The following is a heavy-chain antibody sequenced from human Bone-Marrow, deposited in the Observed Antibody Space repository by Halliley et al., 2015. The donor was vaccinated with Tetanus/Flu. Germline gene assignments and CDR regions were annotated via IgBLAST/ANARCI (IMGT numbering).Heavy chain of an antibody. CDR1: GFTFNIYG. J-gene: IGHJ4*02. CDR2: VSYDGGNK. Sequence: SLRLSCAASGFTFNIYGIHWVRQAPGKGLEWVAFVSYDGGNKYYTDSVRGRFSISRDNSKNTLFMQMNSLRADDTAVYYCVKDGGSSGWYWSFDYWGQGTLVTVSS. D-gene: IGHD6-19*01. V-gene: IGHV3-30*18. CDR3: VKDGGSSGWYWSFDY.